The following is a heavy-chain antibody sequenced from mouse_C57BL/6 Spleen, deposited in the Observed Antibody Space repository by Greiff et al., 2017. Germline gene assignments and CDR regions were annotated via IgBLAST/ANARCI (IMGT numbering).Heavy chain of an antibody. Sequence: QVQLKQPGAELVKPGASVKMSCKASGYTFTSYWITWVKQRPGQGLEWIGDIYAGSGRNNYNEKFKSKAKLTVDTSSSTAYMLLSSLTSEDSAIYYCARGYDWVYAMDCWGQGTSVTVSS. CDR3: ARGYDWVYAMDC. CDR1: GYTFTSYW. D-gene: IGHD2-4*01. J-gene: IGHJ4*01. CDR2: IYAGSGRN. V-gene: IGHV1-55*01.